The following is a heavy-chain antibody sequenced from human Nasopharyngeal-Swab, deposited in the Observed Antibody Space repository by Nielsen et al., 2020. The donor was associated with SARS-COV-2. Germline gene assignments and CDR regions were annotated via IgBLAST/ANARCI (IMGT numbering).Heavy chain of an antibody. V-gene: IGHV4-30-4*01. CDR3: ARDSGVAGTKYYYYGMDV. D-gene: IGHD6-19*01. J-gene: IGHJ6*02. Sequence: WIRQPPGKGLEWIGYIYYSRSTYYNPSLKSRVTISVDTSKDQFSLKLSSVTAADTAVYYCARDSGVAGTKYYYYGMDVWGQGTTVTVSS. CDR2: IYYSRST.